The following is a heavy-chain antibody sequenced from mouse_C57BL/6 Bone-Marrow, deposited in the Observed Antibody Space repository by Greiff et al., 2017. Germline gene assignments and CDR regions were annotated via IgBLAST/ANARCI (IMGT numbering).Heavy chain of an antibody. V-gene: IGHV1-15*01. CDR3: TQGAMAY. Sequence: VKLVESGAELVRPGASVTLSCKASGYTFTDYEMHWVKQTPVHGLEWIGAIDPETGGTAYNQKFKGKAILTADKSSSTAYMELRSLTSEDSAVYYCTQGAMAYWGQGTTLTVSS. J-gene: IGHJ2*01. CDR2: IDPETGGT. CDR1: GYTFTDYE. D-gene: IGHD1-1*02.